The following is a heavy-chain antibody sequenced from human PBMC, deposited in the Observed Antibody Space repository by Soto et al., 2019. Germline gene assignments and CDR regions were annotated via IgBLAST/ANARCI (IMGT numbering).Heavy chain of an antibody. CDR3: ARGRGYSSGWYAHFDY. D-gene: IGHD6-19*01. Sequence: QVQLVQSGAEVKKPGSSVKVSCKASVGTFSSYAISWVRQAPGQGLEWMGGIIPIFGTANYAQKFQGRVTITADESTSTAYMELSSLRSEDTAVYYCARGRGYSSGWYAHFDYWGQGTLVTVSS. V-gene: IGHV1-69*01. CDR2: IIPIFGTA. J-gene: IGHJ4*02. CDR1: VGTFSSYA.